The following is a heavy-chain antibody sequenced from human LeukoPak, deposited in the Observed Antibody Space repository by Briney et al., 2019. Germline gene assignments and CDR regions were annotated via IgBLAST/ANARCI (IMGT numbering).Heavy chain of an antibody. Sequence: GGSLRLSCAASGFTFSDSYMTWIRQAPGKGLEWVSSISHSGSISYADSVKGRFTISRDNSKNTLYLQMSSLRAEDTAIYYCAKELTERWLIDAFDIWGQGTVVTVSS. CDR1: GFTFSDSY. CDR3: AKELTERWLIDAFDI. D-gene: IGHD6-19*01. V-gene: IGHV3-23*01. CDR2: ISHSGSI. J-gene: IGHJ3*02.